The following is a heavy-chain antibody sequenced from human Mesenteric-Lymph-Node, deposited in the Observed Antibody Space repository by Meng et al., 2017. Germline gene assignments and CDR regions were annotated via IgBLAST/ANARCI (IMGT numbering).Heavy chain of an antibody. CDR2: VYYSGIT. CDR3: ARDKEYSSRSYVNAYDI. J-gene: IGHJ3*02. CDR1: GGSISPYY. D-gene: IGHD6-13*01. Sequence: GSLRLSCTVSGGSISPYYWSWIRQPPGKGLGWIGYVYYSGITKYNSSLQSRITISIDSSKNQISLNVNSVTAADTAVYYCARDKEYSSRSYVNAYDIWGQGTMVTVSS. V-gene: IGHV4-59*01.